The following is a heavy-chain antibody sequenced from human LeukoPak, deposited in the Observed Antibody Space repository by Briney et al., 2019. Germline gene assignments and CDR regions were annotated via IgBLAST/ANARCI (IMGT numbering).Heavy chain of an antibody. V-gene: IGHV1-2*02. Sequence: ASVKVSCKASGYTFTGYYMHWVRQAPGQGLEWMGWINPNSGGTNYAQKFQGRVTMTRDTSISTAYMELSRLRSDDTAVYYCAREGGIAARYYYYYYMDVWGKGTTVTVSS. CDR2: INPNSGGT. D-gene: IGHD6-6*01. J-gene: IGHJ6*03. CDR1: GYTFTGYY. CDR3: AREGGIAARYYYYYYMDV.